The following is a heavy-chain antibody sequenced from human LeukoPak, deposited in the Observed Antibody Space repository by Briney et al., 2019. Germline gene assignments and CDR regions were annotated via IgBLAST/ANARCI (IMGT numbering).Heavy chain of an antibody. D-gene: IGHD1-1*01. Sequence: PSETLSLTCSVSDDSITMYYWTWIRQPPGKGLEWIGYVDHTGSTNFNPSLNGRVSISRDTTKHLFSLRLRSVTAADTAVYFCAKGRVSSSTWYSTYYYYFYMDVWGKGTTVTVSS. CDR2: VDHTGST. CDR1: DDSITMYY. CDR3: AKGRVSSSTWYSTYYYYFYMDV. V-gene: IGHV4-59*01. J-gene: IGHJ6*03.